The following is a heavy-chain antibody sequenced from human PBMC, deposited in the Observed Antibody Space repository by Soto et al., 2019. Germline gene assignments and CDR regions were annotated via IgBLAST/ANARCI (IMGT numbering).Heavy chain of an antibody. D-gene: IGHD1-26*01. Sequence: SQTLSLTCAISGDSVSSNSAAWNWIRLSPSRGLEWLARTYYRSRWYNDYAVSVKSRITINPDTSKNQFSLQLNSVTPEDTAVYYCAGDPGARRSDPWGQGTLVTVSS. CDR1: GDSVSSNSAA. J-gene: IGHJ5*02. CDR2: TYYRSRWYN. V-gene: IGHV6-1*01. CDR3: AGDPGARRSDP.